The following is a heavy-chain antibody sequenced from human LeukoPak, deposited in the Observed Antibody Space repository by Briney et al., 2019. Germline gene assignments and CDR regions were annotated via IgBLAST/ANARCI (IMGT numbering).Heavy chain of an antibody. V-gene: IGHV3-23*01. Sequence: GGSLRLSCAASGFTFSNYAVSWVRQAPGKGLEWVSGISDSGGSIHYADSVKGRFTISRDNSKNTLYLQMNSLRAEDTAVYYCAKAMTTATYYYDMDVWGQGTTVTVSS. CDR2: ISDSGGSI. CDR3: AKAMTTATYYYDMDV. J-gene: IGHJ6*02. CDR1: GFTFSNYA. D-gene: IGHD4-17*01.